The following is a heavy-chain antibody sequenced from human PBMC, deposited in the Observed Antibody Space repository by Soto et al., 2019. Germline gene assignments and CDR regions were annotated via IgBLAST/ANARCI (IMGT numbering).Heavy chain of an antibody. CDR2: IYYSGYT. CDR1: GDSINSGGHY. D-gene: IGHD4-4*01. J-gene: IGHJ4*02. Sequence: PSETLSLTCTVSGDSINSGGHYWSWIRQHPGKGLEYIGYIYYSGYTLYNPSLKSRVTISVDTSENQFSLKVNSLTAADTAVYFCARTTRRYFDSWGQGTLVTVS. V-gene: IGHV4-31*03. CDR3: ARTTRRYFDS.